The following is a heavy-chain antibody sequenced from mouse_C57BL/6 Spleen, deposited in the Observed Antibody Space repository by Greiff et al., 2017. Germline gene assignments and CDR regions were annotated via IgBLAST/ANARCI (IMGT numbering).Heavy chain of an antibody. CDR3: ARSYYGSSYGD. CDR2: IDPNSGGT. CDR1: GYTFTSYW. V-gene: IGHV1-72*01. D-gene: IGHD1-1*01. J-gene: IGHJ2*01. Sequence: QVQLKEPGAELVKPGASVKLSCKASGYTFTSYWMHWVKQRPGRGLEWIGRIDPNSGGTKYNEKFKSKATLTVDKPSSTAYMQLRSLTSEDAAVYYCARSYYGSSYGDWGKGTTLTVSS.